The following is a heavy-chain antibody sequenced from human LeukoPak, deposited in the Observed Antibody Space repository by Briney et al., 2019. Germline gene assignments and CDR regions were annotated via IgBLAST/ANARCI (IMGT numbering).Heavy chain of an antibody. CDR3: ARETGTARLDY. J-gene: IGHJ4*02. D-gene: IGHD1-1*01. V-gene: IGHV3-66*02. CDR1: GFSVSSNY. Sequence: PGGSLRLSCAASGFSVSSNYMSWVRQAPGKGLEWVSIIYSGGATYYTDSVKGRFTISRDSSKNTLYLQKNSLRSEDTAVYFCARETGTARLDYWGQGTLVTVSS. CDR2: IYSGGAT.